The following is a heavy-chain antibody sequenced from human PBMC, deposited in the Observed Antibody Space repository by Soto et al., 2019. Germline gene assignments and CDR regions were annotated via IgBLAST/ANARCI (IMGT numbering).Heavy chain of an antibody. V-gene: IGHV4-39*01. CDR2: IYYSGST. J-gene: IGHJ6*02. Sequence: SETLSLTCTVSGGSISSSSYYWGWIRQPPGKGLEWIGSIYYSGSTYYNPSLKSRVTISVDTSKNQFSLKLSSVTAADTAVYYCARPLFGDFWSGYFPGPNYYYYYGMDVWGQGTTVTVSS. CDR1: GGSISSSSYY. D-gene: IGHD3-3*01. CDR3: ARPLFGDFWSGYFPGPNYYYYYGMDV.